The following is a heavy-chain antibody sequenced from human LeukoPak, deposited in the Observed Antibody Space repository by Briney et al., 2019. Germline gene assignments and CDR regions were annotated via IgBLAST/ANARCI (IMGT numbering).Heavy chain of an antibody. D-gene: IGHD3-22*01. CDR2: ISWNSGRI. V-gene: IGHV3-9*01. J-gene: IGHJ4*02. CDR3: AKVLGDSSGYYYVPLDY. CDR1: GFTFDNYA. Sequence: TGRSLRLSCAVSGFTFDNYAMHWVRQAPGKGLEWVSGISWNSGRIGYADSVKGRFTISRDNAKNSLYLQMNSLRAEDTAVYYCAKVLGDSSGYYYVPLDYWGQGTLVTVSS.